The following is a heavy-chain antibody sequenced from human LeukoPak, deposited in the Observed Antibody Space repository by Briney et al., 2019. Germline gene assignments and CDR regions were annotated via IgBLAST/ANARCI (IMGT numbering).Heavy chain of an antibody. J-gene: IGHJ6*03. CDR3: ARAAAVVEGYYYYYMDV. V-gene: IGHV3-48*03. CDR1: GFTFSSYE. D-gene: IGHD2-2*01. Sequence: PGGSLRLSCSASGFTFSSYEMNWVRQAPGKGLEWVSYISSSGSTIYYADSVKGRFTISRDNAKNSLYLQMNSLRAEDTAVYYCARAAAVVEGYYYYYMDVWGKGATVTISS. CDR2: ISSSGSTI.